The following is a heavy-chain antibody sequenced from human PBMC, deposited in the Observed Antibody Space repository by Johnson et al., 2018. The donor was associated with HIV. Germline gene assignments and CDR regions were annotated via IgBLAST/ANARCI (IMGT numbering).Heavy chain of an antibody. D-gene: IGHD3-22*01. CDR2: IGTAGDT. CDR3: ARGGVYYDKAFDI. V-gene: IGHV3-13*01. CDR1: GFTFSNYA. J-gene: IGHJ3*02. Sequence: VQLVESGGGLVQPGRSLRLSCAASGFTFSNYAMSWVRQATGKGLEWVSAIGTAGDTYYPGSVKGRFTISRENAKNSWYLQMNSLRAGDTAVYYCARGGVYYDKAFDIWGQGTMVTVSS.